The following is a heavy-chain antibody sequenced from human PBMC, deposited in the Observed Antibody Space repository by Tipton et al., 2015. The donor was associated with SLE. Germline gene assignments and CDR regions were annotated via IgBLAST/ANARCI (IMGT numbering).Heavy chain of an antibody. J-gene: IGHJ4*02. V-gene: IGHV4-34*01. CDR2: ISPSGSI. CDR1: GASFSGYY. Sequence: TLSLTCAVYGASFSGYYWNWIRQSPRKGLEWIGEISPSGSINYNPSLKSRVTISVDTSKNQFSLNVGSVTAADTAVYYCASWYSSSWYYFDYWGQGTLVTVSS. CDR3: ASWYSSSWYYFDY. D-gene: IGHD6-13*01.